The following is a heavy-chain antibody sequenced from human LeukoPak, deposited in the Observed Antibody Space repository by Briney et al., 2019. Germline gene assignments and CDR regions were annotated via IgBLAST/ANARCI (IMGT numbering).Heavy chain of an antibody. V-gene: IGHV3-48*01. D-gene: IGHD2-15*01. CDR3: VRGYSFGPYGMDV. CDR1: GFTVSSYS. CDR2: ISSSSSTI. J-gene: IGHJ6*02. Sequence: GGSLRLSCAASGFTVSSYSMSWVRQAPGKGLEWVSYISSSSSTIYYADSVKGRFTISRDNAKNTLYLQMSSLRAEDTAVYFCVRGYSFGPYGMDVWGQGTTITVSS.